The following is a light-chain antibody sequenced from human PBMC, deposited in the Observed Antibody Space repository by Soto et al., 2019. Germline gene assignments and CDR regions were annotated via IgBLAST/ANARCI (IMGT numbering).Light chain of an antibody. CDR3: SSYAPSDVV. CDR2: DVN. V-gene: IGLV2-8*01. J-gene: IGLJ2*01. Sequence: QSALTQPPSASGSPGQSVTISCTGTPSAVAGSNSVSWYQQDPGKAPNLMIYDVNKRPSGVPDRFSGSKSGNTASLTVSGLQAADEAYYFCSSYAPSDVVFGGGTKLPVL. CDR1: PSAVAGSNS.